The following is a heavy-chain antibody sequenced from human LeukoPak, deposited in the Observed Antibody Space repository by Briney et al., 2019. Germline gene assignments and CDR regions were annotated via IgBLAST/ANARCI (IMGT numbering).Heavy chain of an antibody. J-gene: IGHJ4*02. D-gene: IGHD4-23*01. CDR1: RYTFTGHY. CDR3: ARDGYGGNSFDC. CDR2: ISPSGGT. V-gene: IGHV1-2*02. Sequence: SVNVSCKASRYTFTGHYLHWMRQAPGQGLDWMGWISPSGGTQYAQKFHGRVTMTRDTSARTAYMELSGLRSDDAAVYYCARDGYGGNSFDCWGQGTLVTVSS.